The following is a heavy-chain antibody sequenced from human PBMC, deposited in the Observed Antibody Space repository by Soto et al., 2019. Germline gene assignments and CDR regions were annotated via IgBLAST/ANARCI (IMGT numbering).Heavy chain of an antibody. CDR2: INHSGST. D-gene: IGHD6-19*01. J-gene: IGHJ1*01. V-gene: IGHV4-34*01. Sequence: QVQLQQWGAGLLKPSETLSLTCAVYGGSFSGYYWSWTRKPPGKGLEWIGEINHSGSTNYNPSLKSRVTISVDTSKNQFSLKLSSVTAADTAVYYCARDGKAVAGRHFQHWGQGTLVTVSS. CDR1: GGSFSGYY. CDR3: ARDGKAVAGRHFQH.